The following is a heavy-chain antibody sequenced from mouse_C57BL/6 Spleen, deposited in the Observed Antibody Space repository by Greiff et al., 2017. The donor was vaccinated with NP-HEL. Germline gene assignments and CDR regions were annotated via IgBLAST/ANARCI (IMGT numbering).Heavy chain of an antibody. CDR2: LWRGGST. CDR3: AKKSDGYSFAY. Sequence: VQLQESGPGLVQPSQSLSITCTVSGFSLTSYGVHWVRHSPGTGLEWLGVLWRGGSTDYNAAFMSRLSITKDNSKSQVFFKMNSLQADDTAIYYCAKKSDGYSFAYWGQGTLVTVSA. V-gene: IGHV2-5*01. J-gene: IGHJ3*01. CDR1: GFSLTSYG. D-gene: IGHD2-3*01.